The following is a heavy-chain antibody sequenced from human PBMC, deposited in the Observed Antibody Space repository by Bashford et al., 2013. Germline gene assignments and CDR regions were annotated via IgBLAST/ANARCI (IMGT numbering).Heavy chain of an antibody. CDR3: ARVGDYESSGYYAYLQK. CDR2: IKSEGTGI. J-gene: IGHJ1*01. D-gene: IGHD3-22*01. V-gene: IGHV3-74*03. Sequence: VRQAPGKGLVWVSRIKSEGTGIAYADSVRGRFTISRDSAKNTVYLEMNSLRAEDTAVYYCARVGDYESSGYYAYLQKWGQGTPVTVSS.